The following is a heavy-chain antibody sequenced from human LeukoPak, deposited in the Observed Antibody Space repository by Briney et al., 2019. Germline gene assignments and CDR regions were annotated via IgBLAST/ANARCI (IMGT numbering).Heavy chain of an antibody. CDR3: ARPPTRSPYGMDV. J-gene: IGHJ6*02. V-gene: IGHV1-2*02. CDR2: INPNSGGT. Sequence: ASVKVSCKASGYTFTGYYMHWVRQAPGQGLEWMGWINPNSGGTNYAQKFQGRVTMTRDTSISTAYMELSRPRSDDTAVYYCARPPTRSPYGMDVWGQGTTVTVSS. CDR1: GYTFTGYY.